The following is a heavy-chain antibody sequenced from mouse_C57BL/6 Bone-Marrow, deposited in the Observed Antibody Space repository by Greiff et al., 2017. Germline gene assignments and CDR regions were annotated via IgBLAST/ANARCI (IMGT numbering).Heavy chain of an antibody. J-gene: IGHJ4*01. V-gene: IGHV1-50*01. D-gene: IGHD1-1*01. CDR3: ARYYYYYGSSYGARDY. CDR1: GYTFTSYW. Sequence: VQLQQPGAELVKPGASVKLSCKASGYTFTSYWMQWVKQRPGQGLEWIGEIDPSDSYTNYNQKFKGKATLTVDTSSSTAYMQLSSLTSEDSAVYYCARYYYYYGSSYGARDYWGQGTSVTVSS. CDR2: IDPSDSYT.